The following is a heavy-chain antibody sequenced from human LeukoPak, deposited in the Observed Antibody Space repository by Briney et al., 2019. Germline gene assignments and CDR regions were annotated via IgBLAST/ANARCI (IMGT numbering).Heavy chain of an antibody. D-gene: IGHD6-19*01. J-gene: IGHJ5*02. CDR2: IYHSGST. V-gene: IGHV4-38-2*02. CDR3: ARAYSSAWYWNWFDP. CDR1: GYSISSGYY. Sequence: PSETLSLTCTVSGYSISSGYYWGWIRQPPGKGLEWIGNIYHSGSTYYNLSLKSRGTISIDTSKNQFSLKLSSVTAADTAAYYCARAYSSAWYWNWFDPWGQGTLVTVSS.